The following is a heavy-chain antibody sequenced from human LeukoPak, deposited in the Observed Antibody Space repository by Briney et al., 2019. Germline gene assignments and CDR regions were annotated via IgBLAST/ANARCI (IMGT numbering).Heavy chain of an antibody. J-gene: IGHJ3*02. V-gene: IGHV5-51*01. CDR3: ASGSSSPYDAFDI. D-gene: IGHD6-6*01. CDR1: GYSFTSYW. Sequence: GESLKISCKGSGYSFTSYWFGWVRQMPGKGLEWMGIIYPGDSDTRYSPSFQGQVTISADKSISTAYLQWSSLKASDTAMYYCASGSSSPYDAFDIWGQGTMVTVSS. CDR2: IYPGDSDT.